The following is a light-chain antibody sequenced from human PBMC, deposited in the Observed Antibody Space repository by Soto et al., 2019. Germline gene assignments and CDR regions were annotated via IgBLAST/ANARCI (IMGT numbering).Light chain of an antibody. Sequence: DIQMTQSPSSLSASVGDRVTITCRASQSISRYLNWYQQKPGKAPNLLIYVASSLQSEVPSRFSGSGSGTDFTLTITSLQPEDFATYYCQQRNSYPITFGQGTRLEIK. CDR1: QSISRY. CDR3: QQRNSYPIT. J-gene: IGKJ5*01. CDR2: VAS. V-gene: IGKV1-39*01.